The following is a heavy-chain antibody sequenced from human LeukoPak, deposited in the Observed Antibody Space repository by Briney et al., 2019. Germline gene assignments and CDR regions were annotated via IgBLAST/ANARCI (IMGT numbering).Heavy chain of an antibody. V-gene: IGHV3-74*03. CDR2: INSDGSST. D-gene: IGHD2-8*01. CDR3: VRSPPSQHCSNGVCFTGGDAFDI. CDR1: GLTFSSYW. J-gene: IGHJ3*02. Sequence: GGSLRLSCAASGLTFSSYWMHWVRQAPGKGLVWVSRINSDGSSTTYADSVKGRFTISRDNAKNSLYLQMNSLGADDTAVYYCVRSPPSQHCSNGVCFTGGDAFDIWGQGTMVTVSS.